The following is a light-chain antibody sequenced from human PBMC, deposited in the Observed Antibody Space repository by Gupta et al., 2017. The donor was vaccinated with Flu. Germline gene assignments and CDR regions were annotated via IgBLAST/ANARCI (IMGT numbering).Light chain of an antibody. V-gene: IGKV1-39*01. CDR2: AAS. CDR1: QRVTNF. CDR3: HQGDSTPHT. J-gene: IGKJ4*02. Sequence: PSSLSASVGDRVTITCRASQRVTNFLNWYQQKPGKAPKLLIYAASTLQGGVPSRFSGSGSGTDFTLTINGLQPEDFATYYCHQGDSTPHTFGRGTTLEIK.